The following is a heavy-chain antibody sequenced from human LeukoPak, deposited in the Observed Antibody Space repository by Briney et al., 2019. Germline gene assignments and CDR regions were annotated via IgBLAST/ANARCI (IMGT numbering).Heavy chain of an antibody. CDR2: IYTGGST. CDR1: GGSISSYY. CDR3: ARVGRGGYSGYDYYFDY. J-gene: IGHJ4*02. Sequence: SETLSLTCTVSGGSISSYYWSWIRQPAGKGLEWIGRIYTGGSTNYNPSLKSRVTMSVDTSKNQFSLKLSSVTAADTAVYYCARVGRGGYSGYDYYFDYWGQGTLVTVSS. D-gene: IGHD5-12*01. V-gene: IGHV4-4*07.